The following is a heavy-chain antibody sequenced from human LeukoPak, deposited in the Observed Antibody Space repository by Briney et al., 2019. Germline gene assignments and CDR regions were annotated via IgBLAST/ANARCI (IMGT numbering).Heavy chain of an antibody. CDR3: ARDYDSSGPPVYYFDY. J-gene: IGHJ4*02. CDR1: GFTFSSYG. D-gene: IGHD3-22*01. CDR2: IRYDGSNK. Sequence: GGSLRLSCAASGFTFSSYGMHWVRQAPGKGLEWVAFIRYDGSNKYYADSVKGRFTISRDNSKNTLYLQMNSLRAEDTAVYYCARDYDSSGPPVYYFDYWGQGTLVSVSS. V-gene: IGHV3-30*02.